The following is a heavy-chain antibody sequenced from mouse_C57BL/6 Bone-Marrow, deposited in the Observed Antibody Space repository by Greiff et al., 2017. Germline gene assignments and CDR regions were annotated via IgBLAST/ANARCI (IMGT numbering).Heavy chain of an antibody. CDR1: GYTFTSYW. V-gene: IGHV1-72*01. CDR3: AIQEDYYYGRSYAMDY. D-gene: IGHD1-1*01. J-gene: IGHJ4*01. Sequence: QVQLQQPGAELVKPGASVKLSCKASGYTFTSYWMHWVKQRPGRGLEWIGRIDPNSGGTKYNEKFKSKANLTVDKPSSTAYMQLSSLTSEDSAVYYGAIQEDYYYGRSYAMDYWGQGTSVTVSS. CDR2: IDPNSGGT.